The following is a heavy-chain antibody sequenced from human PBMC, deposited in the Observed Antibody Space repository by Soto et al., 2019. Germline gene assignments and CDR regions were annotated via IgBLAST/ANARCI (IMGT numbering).Heavy chain of an antibody. J-gene: IGHJ4*02. CDR1: GGSISSGGYS. Sequence: SETLSLTCAVSGGSISSGGYSWSWIRQPPGKGLEWIGYIYHSGSTYYNPPLKSRVTISVDRSKNQFSLKLSSVTAADTAVYYCARAMTTVTTLDYWGQGTLVTVSS. V-gene: IGHV4-30-2*01. CDR2: IYHSGST. CDR3: ARAMTTVTTLDY. D-gene: IGHD4-17*01.